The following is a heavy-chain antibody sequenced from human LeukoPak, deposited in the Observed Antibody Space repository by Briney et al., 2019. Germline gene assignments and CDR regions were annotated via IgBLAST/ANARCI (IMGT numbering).Heavy chain of an antibody. D-gene: IGHD3-22*01. J-gene: IGHJ6*02. V-gene: IGHV1-18*01. CDR2: ISAYNGNT. Sequence: ASVKVSCKASGYTFTSYGISWMRQAPGQGLEWMGWISAYNGNTNYAQKLQGRVTMTTDTSTSTAYMELRSLRSDDTAVYYCARPYDSSGYTPYGMDVWGQGTTVTVSS. CDR3: ARPYDSSGYTPYGMDV. CDR1: GYTFTSYG.